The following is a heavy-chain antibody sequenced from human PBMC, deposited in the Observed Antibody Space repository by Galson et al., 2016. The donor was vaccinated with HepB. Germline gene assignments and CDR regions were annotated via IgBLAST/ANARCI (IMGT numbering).Heavy chain of an antibody. D-gene: IGHD1-26*01. J-gene: IGHJ6*02. V-gene: IGHV6-1*01. CDR2: TYYRSKWYN. CDR1: GDSVSTNSAA. Sequence: CAISGDSVSTNSAAWNWIRQSPSRGLEWLGRTYYRSKWYNGYAVSVHSRITINPDTSNNQFSLQLNSVTLEDTAVYYCARGVAPWALGSLGFHMDVWGQGTTVTVSS. CDR3: ARGVAPWALGSLGFHMDV.